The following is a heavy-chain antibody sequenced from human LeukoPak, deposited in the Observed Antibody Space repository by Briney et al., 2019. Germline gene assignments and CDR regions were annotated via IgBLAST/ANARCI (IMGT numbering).Heavy chain of an antibody. Sequence: GGSLRLSCAGSGFTFSTPWMSWVRQAPGKGLEWVGRVKSKAHGGTTDYAAPVDGRFTISRDDSKAMLYLQMNNLKTEDTAVYYCATGYFGMDVWGQGTTVTVSS. CDR2: VKSKAHGGTT. CDR1: GFTFSTPW. CDR3: ATGYFGMDV. V-gene: IGHV3-15*01. J-gene: IGHJ6*02.